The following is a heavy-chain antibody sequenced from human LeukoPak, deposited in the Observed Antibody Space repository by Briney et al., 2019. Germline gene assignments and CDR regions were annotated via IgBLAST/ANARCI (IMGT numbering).Heavy chain of an antibody. CDR1: GYSFTSYW. Sequence: GESLKISCKGSGYSFTSYWIGWVRQMPGKGLEWMGIIYPGDSDTRYSPSFQGQVTISADKSISTAYLQWSSLKASDTAMYYCARPSPLGVRGVPFRDDAFDIWGQGTMVTVSS. V-gene: IGHV5-51*01. CDR3: ARPSPLGVRGVPFRDDAFDI. D-gene: IGHD3-10*01. CDR2: IYPGDSDT. J-gene: IGHJ3*02.